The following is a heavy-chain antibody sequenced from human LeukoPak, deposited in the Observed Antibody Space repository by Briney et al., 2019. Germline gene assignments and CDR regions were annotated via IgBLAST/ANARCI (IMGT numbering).Heavy chain of an antibody. J-gene: IGHJ1*01. D-gene: IGHD1-20*01. CDR3: ARDRRLYNWSGPIQH. CDR1: GGSFSGYY. V-gene: IGHV4-34*01. CDR2: INHSGST. Sequence: SETLSLTCAVYGGSFSGYYWSWLRQPPGKGLEWIGEINHSGSTNYNPSLKSRVTISVDTSKNQFSLKLSSVTAADTAVYYCARDRRLYNWSGPIQHWGQGTLVTVSS.